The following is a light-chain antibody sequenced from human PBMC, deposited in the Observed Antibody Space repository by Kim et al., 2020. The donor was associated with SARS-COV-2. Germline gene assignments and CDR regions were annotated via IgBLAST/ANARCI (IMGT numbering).Light chain of an antibody. Sequence: AIQLTQSPSSLSASVGDRVTITCRASQGISSALAWYQQKPGKAPKLLIYDGSSLESGVPSRFSGSGSGTDFTLTISSLQPEDFATYYCQHFNSYPITFGQGTRLEIK. CDR1: QGISSA. J-gene: IGKJ5*01. CDR3: QHFNSYPIT. CDR2: DGS. V-gene: IGKV1-13*02.